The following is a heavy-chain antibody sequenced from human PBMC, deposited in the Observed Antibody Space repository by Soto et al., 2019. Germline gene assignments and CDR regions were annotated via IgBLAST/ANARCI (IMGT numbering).Heavy chain of an antibody. CDR1: GGSISSSSYY. J-gene: IGHJ5*02. CDR3: ATRPPSLYSSSWPNWFDP. Sequence: SETLSLTSTVSGGSISSSSYYWGWIRQPPGKGLEWIGSIYYSGSTYYNPSLKSRVTISVDTSKNQFSLKLSSVTAADTAVYYCATRPPSLYSSSWPNWFDPWGQGTLVTVSS. CDR2: IYYSGST. V-gene: IGHV4-39*01. D-gene: IGHD6-13*01.